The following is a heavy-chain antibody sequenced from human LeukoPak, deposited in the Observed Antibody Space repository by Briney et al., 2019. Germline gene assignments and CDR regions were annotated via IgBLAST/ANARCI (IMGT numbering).Heavy chain of an antibody. CDR3: ARDRVTGWFDP. V-gene: IGHV4-61*02. J-gene: IGHJ5*02. D-gene: IGHD2-8*02. Sequence: SQTLSLTCTVPGGSVSSGSYYWTWILQPAGKGLEWIGRIYTSGITNYNPSLNSRVTISLDTSKNQFSLKLSSVTAADTAVYYCARDRVTGWFDPWGQGTLVTVSS. CDR1: GGSVSSGSYY. CDR2: IYTSGIT.